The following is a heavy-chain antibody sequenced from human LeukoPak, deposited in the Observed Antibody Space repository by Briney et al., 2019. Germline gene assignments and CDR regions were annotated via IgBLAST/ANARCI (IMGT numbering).Heavy chain of an antibody. CDR2: IYTSGST. CDR3: ARELGRYCSSTSCAQGIDY. Sequence: SETLSLTCTVSGGSISSGSYYWSWIRQPAGKGLEWIGRIYTSGSTNYDPSLKSRVTISVDTSKNQFSLKLSSVTAADTAVYYCARELGRYCSSTSCAQGIDYWGQGTLVTVSS. J-gene: IGHJ4*02. CDR1: GGSISSGSYY. D-gene: IGHD2-2*01. V-gene: IGHV4-61*02.